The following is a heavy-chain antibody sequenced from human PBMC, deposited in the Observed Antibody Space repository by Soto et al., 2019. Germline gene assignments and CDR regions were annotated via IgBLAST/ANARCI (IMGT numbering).Heavy chain of an antibody. V-gene: IGHV4-59*08. D-gene: IGHD2-2*01. CDR3: ARRYGSTLDY. CDR2: IYYSGST. CDR1: GGSISSYY. J-gene: IGHJ4*02. Sequence: SETLSLTCTVSGGSISSYYWSWIRQPPGKGLEWIGYIYYSGSTNYNPSLKSRVTISVDTSRNQFSLKLSSVTAADTAVYYCARRYGSTLDYWGQGTLVTVSS.